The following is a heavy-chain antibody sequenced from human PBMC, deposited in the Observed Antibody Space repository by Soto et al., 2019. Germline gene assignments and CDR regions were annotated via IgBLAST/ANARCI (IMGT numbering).Heavy chain of an antibody. Sequence: QLQLQESGPGLVKPSETLSLTCNVSGGSISSSSYYWGWIRQPPGKGLEWIGGIYYNGRTYYNPSLKSRVTMSVDTSKNLCSLKLTSVTAADTAVYYCARRGIYYDYWGQGALVTVSS. CDR2: IYYNGRT. J-gene: IGHJ4*02. CDR1: GGSISSSSYY. D-gene: IGHD1-26*01. V-gene: IGHV4-39*01. CDR3: ARRGIYYDY.